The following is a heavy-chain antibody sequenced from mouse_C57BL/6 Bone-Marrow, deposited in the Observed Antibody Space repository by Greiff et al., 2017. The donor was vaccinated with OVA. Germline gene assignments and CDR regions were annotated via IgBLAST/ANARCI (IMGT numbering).Heavy chain of an antibody. CDR1: GYTFTEYT. CDR3: ARHEAYGYDRAWCAY. D-gene: IGHD2-2*01. Sequence: VQVVESGAELVKPGASVKLSCKASGYTFTEYTIHWVKQRSGQGLEWIGWFYPGSGSIKYNEKFKDKATLTADKSSSTVYMELSRLTSEDSAVYFCARHEAYGYDRAWCAYWGQGTLVTVSA. J-gene: IGHJ3*01. V-gene: IGHV1-62-2*01. CDR2: FYPGSGSI.